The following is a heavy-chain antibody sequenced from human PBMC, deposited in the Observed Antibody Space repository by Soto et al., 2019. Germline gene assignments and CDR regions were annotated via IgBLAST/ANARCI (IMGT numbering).Heavy chain of an antibody. CDR2: ISGSGDTI. Sequence: EVQLSESGGGLVQPGGSLRLSCAASGFTFSYYTMSWVRQAPGKGLEWVSGISGSGDTIYYADSVKGRFTISRDNSKNTLSRQMNSLRADDTAVYYCAAPVPAATPYDYYDMDVWGQGTTVTVSS. V-gene: IGHV3-23*01. CDR3: AAPVPAATPYDYYDMDV. J-gene: IGHJ6*02. D-gene: IGHD2-2*01. CDR1: GFTFSYYT.